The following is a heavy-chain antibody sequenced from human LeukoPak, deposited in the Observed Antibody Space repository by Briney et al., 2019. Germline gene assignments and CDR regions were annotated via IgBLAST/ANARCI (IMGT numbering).Heavy chain of an antibody. Sequence: PGGSLRLSCAASGFTFSDSDIHWVRQASGKGLEWVARIQTKANSNATAYDASLKGRLTVARDDSKDTAYLEMYSLRTDDTAVYYCTAYISGHRWGQGTLVTVSS. D-gene: IGHD1-20*01. J-gene: IGHJ5*02. CDR3: TAYISGHR. CDR1: GFTFSDSD. CDR2: IQTKANSNAT. V-gene: IGHV3-73*01.